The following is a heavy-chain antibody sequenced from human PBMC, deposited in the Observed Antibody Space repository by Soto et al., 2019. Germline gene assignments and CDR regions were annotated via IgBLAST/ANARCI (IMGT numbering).Heavy chain of an antibody. D-gene: IGHD6-19*01. V-gene: IGHV4-4*02. J-gene: IGHJ4*02. Sequence: QVQLQESGPGLVKPSGTLSLTCAVSGGSISSSNWWSWVRQPPGKGLEWIGEIDHSGSTNYNPSLKSRGTISVDKSKNQLSLKLSSVTAADTAVYYCARERGYSSGWYSDYWGQGTLVTVSS. CDR1: GGSISSSNW. CDR2: IDHSGST. CDR3: ARERGYSSGWYSDY.